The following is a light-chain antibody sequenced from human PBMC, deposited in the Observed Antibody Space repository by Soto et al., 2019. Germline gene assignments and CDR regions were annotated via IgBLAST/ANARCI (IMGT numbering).Light chain of an antibody. CDR3: QQYGYSLFT. CDR2: GAS. J-gene: IGKJ3*01. CDR1: HSVSSSY. V-gene: IGKV3-20*01. Sequence: EIVLTQSPGTLSLSPGERATLSCRASHSVSSSYLTWYQQKPGQAPRLLIYGASGRATGIPDRFSGSGSGTDFTLTISRLEPEDFAVYYCQQYGYSLFTFGPGTKVDIK.